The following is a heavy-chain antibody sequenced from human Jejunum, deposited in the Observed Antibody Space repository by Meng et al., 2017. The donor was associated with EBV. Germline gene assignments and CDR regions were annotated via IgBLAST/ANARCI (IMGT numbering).Heavy chain of an antibody. CDR3: VGEIVAPYSFDQ. Sequence: QLKLIQSGAEVKRPGASVKLSCKTPGYTFIDYHVHWVRQAPGQGLEWMGILNPNNGATSYAQRIRGRVTMTRDTSTSTVYMELSSLRSEDTALYYCVGEIVAPYSFDQWGQGTLVTVSS. V-gene: IGHV1-46*01. CDR1: GYTFIDYH. D-gene: IGHD5-12*01. J-gene: IGHJ4*02. CDR2: LNPNNGAT.